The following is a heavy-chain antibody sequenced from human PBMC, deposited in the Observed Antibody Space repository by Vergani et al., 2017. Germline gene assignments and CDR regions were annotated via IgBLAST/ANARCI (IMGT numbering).Heavy chain of an antibody. CDR3: ARHSTVEWLVKLGWIDP. J-gene: IGHJ5*02. D-gene: IGHD6-19*01. Sequence: QLQLQASGPGLVKPSATLSLTCSVSGASLRRSNYYWGWIRQPPGKGLEWIAGIYYSGSTYYNPSLKSRVTISVDTSKNQFSLKLSSVTAADTAVYFCARHSTVEWLVKLGWIDPWGQGILVTVSA. V-gene: IGHV4-39*01. CDR1: GASLRRSNYY. CDR2: IYYSGST.